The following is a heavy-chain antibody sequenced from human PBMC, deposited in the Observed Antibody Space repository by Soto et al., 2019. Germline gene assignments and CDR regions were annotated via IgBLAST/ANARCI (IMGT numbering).Heavy chain of an antibody. CDR3: GRNYYNDY. CDR2: IYSGGTT. Sequence: EVQLVESGGDLVQPGGSLRLSCAASGFTVSSTYMTWVRQAPGKGLEWVSVIYSGGTTYYADSVKGRFTISRDNSKNTLYLQMNSLRAEETDVYYGGRNYYNDYWGQGTLVTVSS. CDR1: GFTVSSTY. J-gene: IGHJ4*02. V-gene: IGHV3-66*01.